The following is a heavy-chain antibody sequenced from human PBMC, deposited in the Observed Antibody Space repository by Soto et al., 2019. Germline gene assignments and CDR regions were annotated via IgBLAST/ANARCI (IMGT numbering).Heavy chain of an antibody. CDR3: ARGGDYYYGMDV. D-gene: IGHD3-16*01. Sequence: QVQLVQSGAEVMKPGASVKVSCKASGYTFTVYHMYWVRQAPGQGLEWMGWINPNNGGTSYAQKFQDRVTLTRDTSISTAYMELTRLTSDDTDVYYCARGGDYYYGMDVWGQGTTVTVSS. J-gene: IGHJ6*02. CDR2: INPNNGGT. CDR1: GYTFTVYH. V-gene: IGHV1-2*02.